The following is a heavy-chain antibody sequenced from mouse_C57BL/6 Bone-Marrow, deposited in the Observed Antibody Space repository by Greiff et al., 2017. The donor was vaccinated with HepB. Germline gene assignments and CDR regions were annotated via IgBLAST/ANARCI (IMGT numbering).Heavy chain of an antibody. Sequence: VQLQQPGAELVKPGASVKMSCKASGYTFTSYWITWVKQRPGQGLEWIGDIYPGSGSTNYNEKFKSKATLTVDPSSSSAYMQLSSLTSEDSAVYYCAREENSSGYMAWFAYWGQGTLVTVSA. CDR1: GYTFTSYW. CDR3: AREENSSGYMAWFAY. CDR2: IYPGSGST. J-gene: IGHJ3*01. D-gene: IGHD3-2*02. V-gene: IGHV1-55*01.